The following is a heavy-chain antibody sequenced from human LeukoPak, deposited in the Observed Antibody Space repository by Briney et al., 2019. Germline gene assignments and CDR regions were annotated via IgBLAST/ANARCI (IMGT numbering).Heavy chain of an antibody. V-gene: IGHV3-9*01. CDR2: ISWNSGGI. CDR3: AKEGSVCTNGICRYFDY. Sequence: GGSLRLSCVASGFTFDGSAMHWVRQAPGKGLEWVSYISWNSGGIGYADSVKGRFTISRDNAKNSLYLQMNSLTAEDTALYYCAKEGSVCTNGICRYFDYWGQGTLVTVSS. D-gene: IGHD2-8*01. J-gene: IGHJ4*02. CDR1: GFTFDGSA.